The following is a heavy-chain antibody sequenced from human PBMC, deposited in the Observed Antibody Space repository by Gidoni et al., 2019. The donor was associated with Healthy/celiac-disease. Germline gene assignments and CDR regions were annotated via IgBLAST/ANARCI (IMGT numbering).Heavy chain of an antibody. CDR3: TTPGIAVAGADY. Sequence: EVQLVESGGGLVKPGGSLRLSCAASGFTFSTACMSWVRQAPGNGLEWCGRIKSKTYGGTTDYAAPVKGRFTISRDDSKNTLYLQMNSLKTEDTAVYYCTTPGIAVAGADYWGQGTLVTVSS. V-gene: IGHV3-15*01. CDR1: GFTFSTAC. CDR2: IKSKTYGGTT. D-gene: IGHD6-19*01. J-gene: IGHJ4*02.